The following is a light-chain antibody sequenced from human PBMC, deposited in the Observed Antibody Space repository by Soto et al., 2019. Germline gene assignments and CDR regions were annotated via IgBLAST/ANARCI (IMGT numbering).Light chain of an antibody. J-gene: IGKJ1*01. CDR1: QSISSW. CDR3: QQYNSYSRWT. V-gene: IGKV1-5*03. CDR2: KAS. Sequence: DIQMTQSPSTLSASVGDRVTITCRASQSISSWLAWYQQKPGKAPKLLIYKASSLESGVPSRFSGSGSGTEFTLTISSLQPDDFATYYCQQYNSYSRWTFGQGTKVDNK.